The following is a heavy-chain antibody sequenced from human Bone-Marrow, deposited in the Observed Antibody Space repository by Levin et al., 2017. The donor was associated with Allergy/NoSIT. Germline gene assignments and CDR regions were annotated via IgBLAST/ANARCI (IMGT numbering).Heavy chain of an antibody. V-gene: IGHV3-23*01. CDR2: ISGSGAGT. J-gene: IGHJ5*02. CDR3: ARGGTSANYAPYNWFDR. Sequence: GESLKISCAASGFTFSTYGMNWVRQAPGKGLEWVSGISGSGAGTYYADSVKGRFTISRDNSKNTFSLQMNSLRAEDTAGYYCARGGTSANYAPYNWFDRWGQGTLVTVSS. D-gene: IGHD4/OR15-4a*01. CDR1: GFTFSTYG.